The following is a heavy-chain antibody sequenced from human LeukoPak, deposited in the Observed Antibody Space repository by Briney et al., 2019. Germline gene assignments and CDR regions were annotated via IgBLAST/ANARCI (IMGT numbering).Heavy chain of an antibody. V-gene: IGHV1-8*01. J-gene: IGHJ4*02. CDR3: ARDRVRGAVGSSTSKPGIVYY. CDR1: GYTFTSYD. Sequence: ASVKVSCKASGYTFTSYDINWVRQATGQGLEWMGWMNPNSGNTGYAQKFQGRVTMTRNTSISTAYMELSSLRSEDTAVYYCARDRVRGAVGSSTSKPGIVYYWGQGTLVTVSS. D-gene: IGHD2-2*01. CDR2: MNPNSGNT.